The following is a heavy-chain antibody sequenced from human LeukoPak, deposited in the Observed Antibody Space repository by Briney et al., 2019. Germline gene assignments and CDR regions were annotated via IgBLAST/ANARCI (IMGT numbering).Heavy chain of an antibody. D-gene: IGHD1-14*01. CDR1: GFTVITND. Sequence: PGGSLRLSCAASGFTVITNDMTWVRQAPGKGLEWVSVLYSDGNTKYADSVRGRFTISRDNSKNILYLEMNSLSPDDTAVYYCVRGVEPLAANTLAYWGQGTLVTVSS. J-gene: IGHJ4*02. V-gene: IGHV3-53*01. CDR2: LYSDGNT. CDR3: VRGVEPLAANTLAY.